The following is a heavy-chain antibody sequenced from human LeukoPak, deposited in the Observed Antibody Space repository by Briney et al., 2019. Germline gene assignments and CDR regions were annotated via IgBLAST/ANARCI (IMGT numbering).Heavy chain of an antibody. Sequence: ASVKVSCKASGYTFTGYYMHWVRQAPGQGLEWMGWINPNSGGTNYAQKFQGRVTMTRDTSISTAYMELSRLRSDDTAVYYCAGWGRTIRSLGNSDYWGQGTLVTVSS. V-gene: IGHV1-2*02. CDR3: AGWGRTIRSLGNSDY. CDR2: INPNSGGT. CDR1: GYTFTGYY. J-gene: IGHJ4*02. D-gene: IGHD2/OR15-2a*01.